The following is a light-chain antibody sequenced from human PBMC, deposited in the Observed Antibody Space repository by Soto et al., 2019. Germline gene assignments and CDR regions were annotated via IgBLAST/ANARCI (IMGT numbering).Light chain of an antibody. CDR1: QDISKF. CDR2: DAS. Sequence: DIQMTQSPSSLSASIGDRVSFTCQASQDISKFLNWYPHKPGQAPSLLIYDASKSQFGVPSRFSGSGSGTDFTFTISSLQPEDNATYYCQQYENRPYTFGPGTKV. J-gene: IGKJ3*01. CDR3: QQYENRPYT. V-gene: IGKV1-33*01.